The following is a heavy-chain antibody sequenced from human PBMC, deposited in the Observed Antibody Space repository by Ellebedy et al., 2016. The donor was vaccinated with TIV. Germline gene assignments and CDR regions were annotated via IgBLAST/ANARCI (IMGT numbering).Heavy chain of an antibody. CDR1: GDTFSSYA. V-gene: IGHV1-69*10. Sequence: AASVKVSCKASGDTFSSYAISWVRQAPGQGLEWVGGIIPILGLATYAQKFQGRVTITADKSTSTAYMELSSLRSEDTAVYYCARGAGGIYTHHRFAFDIWGQGTMVTVSS. CDR3: ARGAGGIYTHHRFAFDI. CDR2: IIPILGLA. D-gene: IGHD5-12*01. J-gene: IGHJ3*02.